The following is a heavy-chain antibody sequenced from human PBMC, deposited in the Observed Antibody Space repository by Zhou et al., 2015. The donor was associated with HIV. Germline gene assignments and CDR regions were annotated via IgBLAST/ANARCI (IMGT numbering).Heavy chain of an antibody. Sequence: QVQLVQSGAEVKKPGSSVKVSCQASGGSFRKYAFSWVRQAPGQGLEWMAGIIPIFGTANYAQDFQGRVTIAADNSTDTAYMELSSLRSDDTAIYYCARAGRDSSGFYYFDNWGRGNPGHRLL. D-gene: IGHD3-22*01. CDR3: ARAGRDSSGFYYFDN. V-gene: IGHV1-69*06. J-gene: IGHJ4*02. CDR1: GGSFRKYA. CDR2: IIPIFGTA.